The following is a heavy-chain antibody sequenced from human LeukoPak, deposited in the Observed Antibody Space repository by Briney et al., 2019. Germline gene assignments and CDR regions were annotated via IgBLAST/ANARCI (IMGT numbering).Heavy chain of an antibody. CDR1: GGSISSSSYY. CDR2: IYYSGST. J-gene: IGHJ4*02. Sequence: SETLSLTCTVSGGSISSSSYYWGWIRQPPGKGLEWIGSIYYSGSTYYNPSLKSRVTISVDTSKNQFSLKLSSVTAADTAVYYCAREGLYYYDSSGYYPFDYWGQGTLVTVSS. CDR3: AREGLYYYDSSGYYPFDY. V-gene: IGHV4-39*02. D-gene: IGHD3-22*01.